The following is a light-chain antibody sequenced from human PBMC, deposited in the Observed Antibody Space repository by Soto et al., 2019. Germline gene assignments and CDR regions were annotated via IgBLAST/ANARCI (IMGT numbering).Light chain of an antibody. CDR2: DAS. Sequence: DIQMTQTPSSLSASVGDRVTITCQASQDINNCLNWYHQKPGKAPKLLIYDASNLETGVPSGFSGSGSGTHFTLTISSLQPEDTATYYCQQYDNLPLTFGPGTKVEIK. J-gene: IGKJ3*01. CDR3: QQYDNLPLT. V-gene: IGKV1-33*01. CDR1: QDINNC.